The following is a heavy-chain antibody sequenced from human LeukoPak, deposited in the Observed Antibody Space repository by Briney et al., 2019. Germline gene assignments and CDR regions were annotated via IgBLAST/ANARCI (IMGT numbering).Heavy chain of an antibody. V-gene: IGHV3-9*01. J-gene: IGHJ4*02. CDR2: ISWNSGSI. CDR1: GFTFDDYA. CDR3: AKDLTIAVAGLLDY. Sequence: GGSLRLSCAASGFTFDDYAMHWVRHAPGKGLEWVSGISWNSGSIGYADSVKGRFTISRDNAKNSLYLQMNSLRAEDTALYYCAKDLTIAVAGLLDYWGQGTLVTVSS. D-gene: IGHD6-19*01.